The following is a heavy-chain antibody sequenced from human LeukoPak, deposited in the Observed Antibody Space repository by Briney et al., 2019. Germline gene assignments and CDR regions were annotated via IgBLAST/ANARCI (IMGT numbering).Heavy chain of an antibody. Sequence: PGGSLRLSCAASGFTSSSYALNWVRQAPGKGLEWVATVSGSGDRMYHADSVKGRFTISRDNSKNTIYLQMNNLRAEDTALYYCAKAAAAPGFDFWGQGTLVTVSS. CDR1: GFTSSSYA. D-gene: IGHD6-13*01. CDR3: AKAAAAPGFDF. V-gene: IGHV3-23*01. CDR2: VSGSGDRM. J-gene: IGHJ4*02.